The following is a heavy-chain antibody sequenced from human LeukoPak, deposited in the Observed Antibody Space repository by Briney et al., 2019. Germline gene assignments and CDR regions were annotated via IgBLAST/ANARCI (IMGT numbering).Heavy chain of an antibody. D-gene: IGHD5-24*01. V-gene: IGHV3-21*01. CDR2: ISSSSSYI. CDR1: GFTFSSYS. J-gene: IGHJ4*02. Sequence: GGFLRLSCAASGFTFSSYSMNWVRQAPGKGLEWVSSISSSSSYIYYADSVKGRFTISRDNAKNSLYLQMNSLRAEDTAVYYCARDDRDGYNYYFDYWGQGTLVTVSS. CDR3: ARDDRDGYNYYFDY.